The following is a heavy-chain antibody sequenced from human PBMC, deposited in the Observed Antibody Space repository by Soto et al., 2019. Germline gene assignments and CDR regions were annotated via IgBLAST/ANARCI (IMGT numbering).Heavy chain of an antibody. D-gene: IGHD3-16*01. CDR1: GYTFTSYY. V-gene: IGHV1-46*01. CDR2: INPSGGST. J-gene: IGHJ6*02. CDR3: ARGHYDYVWGSFDYYGMEV. Sequence: ASVKVSCKASGYTFTSYYMHWVRQAPGQGLEWMGIINPSGGSTSYAQKFQGRVTMTRDTSTSTVYMELSSLRSEDTAVYYCARGHYDYVWGSFDYYGMEVWGQGTTVTVSS.